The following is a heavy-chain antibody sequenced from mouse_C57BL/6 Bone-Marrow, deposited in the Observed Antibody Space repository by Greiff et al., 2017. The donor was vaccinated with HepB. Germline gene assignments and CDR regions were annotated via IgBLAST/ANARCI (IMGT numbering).Heavy chain of an antibody. V-gene: IGHV1-15*01. D-gene: IGHD1-1*02. J-gene: IGHJ2*01. CDR3: PHYPYYIDY. CDR2: IDPETGGT. CDR1: GYTFTDYD. Sequence: VQLQQSGAELVRPGASVTLSCKASGYTFTDYDMHWVKQTPVHGLEWIGAIDPETGGTAYNQKFKGKAILTADKSSSTAYMELRSLTSEDSAVYYCPHYPYYIDYWGQGTTLTVSS.